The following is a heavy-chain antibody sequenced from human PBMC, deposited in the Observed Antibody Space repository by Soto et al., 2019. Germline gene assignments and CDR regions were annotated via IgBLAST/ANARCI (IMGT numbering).Heavy chain of an antibody. CDR2: IYYSGST. V-gene: IGHV4-59*08. Sequence: SETLSLTSTVSGGSISSYYWSWIRPPPGKGLEWIGCIYYSGSTNYNPSLKSRVTISVDTSKNQFSLKLTSVTAADTAVYYCARMGHFWSGPGELDPWGQGTLVTISS. CDR1: GGSISSYY. D-gene: IGHD3-3*02. J-gene: IGHJ5*02. CDR3: ARMGHFWSGPGELDP.